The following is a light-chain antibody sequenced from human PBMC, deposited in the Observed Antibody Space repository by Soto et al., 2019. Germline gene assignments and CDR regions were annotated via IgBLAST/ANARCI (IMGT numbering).Light chain of an antibody. CDR3: GSYTLTTTL. CDR1: GLGIYNY. V-gene: IGLV2-14*01. J-gene: IGLJ2*01. Sequence: QSVLTQPPSVFGSPGQSITISCTGGLGIYNYVSWYQQHPGKVPKLLIYEVNNRPSGISDRFSGSKSGDTASLTISGLQAEDAADYYCGSYTLTTTLFGGGTKLTVL. CDR2: EVN.